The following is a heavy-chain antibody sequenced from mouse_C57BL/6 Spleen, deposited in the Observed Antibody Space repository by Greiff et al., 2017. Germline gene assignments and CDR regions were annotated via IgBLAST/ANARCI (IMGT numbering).Heavy chain of an antibody. CDR3: AREGVYYGSSVYAMDD. Sequence: QVQLKQSGAELVRPGTSVKVSCKASGYAFTNYLIEWVKQRPGQGLEWIGVINPGSGGTNYNEKFKGKATLTADKSSSTAYMQLSSLTSEDSAVYFCAREGVYYGSSVYAMDDWGQGTSVTVSS. CDR2: INPGSGGT. J-gene: IGHJ4*01. V-gene: IGHV1-54*01. CDR1: GYAFTNYL. D-gene: IGHD1-1*01.